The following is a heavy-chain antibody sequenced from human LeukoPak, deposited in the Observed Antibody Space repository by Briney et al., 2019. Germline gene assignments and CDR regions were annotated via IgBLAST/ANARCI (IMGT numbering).Heavy chain of an antibody. CDR3: ARDPSGFYGFDY. V-gene: IGHV4-59*11. D-gene: IGHD3-22*01. J-gene: IGHJ4*02. CDR1: GDSISTRY. CDR2: IIYSGTT. Sequence: SETLSLTCTVSGDSISTRYWTWIPQPPGKGLEWIGYIIYSGTTNFNPSLKSRVTMSVDTSKNQFSLKLNSVTAADTAVYYCARDPSGFYGFDYWGQGTLVTVSS.